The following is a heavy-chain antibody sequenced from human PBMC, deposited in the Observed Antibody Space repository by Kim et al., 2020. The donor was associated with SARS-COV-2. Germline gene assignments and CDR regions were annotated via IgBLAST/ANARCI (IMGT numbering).Heavy chain of an antibody. D-gene: IGHD3-22*01. CDR2: ISWNSGSI. J-gene: IGHJ5*02. CDR1: GFTFGDYA. CDR3: AKAYYDSSGYLRWFDP. Sequence: GGSLRLSCAASGFTFGDYAMHWVRQAPGKVLEWVSGISWNSGSIGYADSVKGRFTISRDNAKNSLYLQMNSLRAEDTALYYCAKAYYDSSGYLRWFDPWGQGTLVTVSS. V-gene: IGHV3-9*01.